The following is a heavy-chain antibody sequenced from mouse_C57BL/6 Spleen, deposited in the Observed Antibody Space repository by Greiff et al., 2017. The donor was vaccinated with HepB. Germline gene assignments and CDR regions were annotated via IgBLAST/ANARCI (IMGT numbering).Heavy chain of an antibody. Sequence: EVKLMESGPELVKPGDSVKISCKASGYSFTGYFMNWVMQSHGKSLEWIGRINPYNGDTFYNQKFKGKATLTVDKSSSTAYMELRGLTSEDSAVYYCTTLWPFDFWGKGTTLTVSS. J-gene: IGHJ2*01. CDR2: INPYNGDT. V-gene: IGHV1-20*01. CDR3: TTLWPFDF. CDR1: GYSFTGYF. D-gene: IGHD1-1*02.